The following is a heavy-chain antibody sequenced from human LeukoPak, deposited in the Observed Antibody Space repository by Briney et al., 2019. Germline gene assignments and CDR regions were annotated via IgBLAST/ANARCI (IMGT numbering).Heavy chain of an antibody. D-gene: IGHD5-24*01. CDR2: IYYSGST. CDR3: ARAGRIGYNAYFDY. CDR1: GGSISSYY. V-gene: IGHV4-59*01. J-gene: IGHJ4*02. Sequence: LETLSLTCTVSGGSISSYYWNWIRQPPGKRLEWIGYIYYSGSTDYNPSLKSRVTISVDTSKNQFSLKLSSVTAADTAVYYCARAGRIGYNAYFDYWGQGTLVTVSS.